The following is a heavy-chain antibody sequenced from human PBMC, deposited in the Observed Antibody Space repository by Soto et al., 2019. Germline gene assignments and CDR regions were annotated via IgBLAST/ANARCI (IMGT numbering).Heavy chain of an antibody. V-gene: IGHV3-23*01. CDR1: GFSFTNFA. CDR3: GKDDFTDRGDDYFDY. CDR2: IGASGDIT. J-gene: IGHJ4*02. D-gene: IGHD2-21*02. Sequence: GGSLRLSCAASGFSFTNFAMSWVRQAPGKGLEWVAGIGASGDITWYADPVKGRLSISRDNSKNTLYLQLNSLRFEDTAVYYCGKDDFTDRGDDYFDYWGPGTLVTVSS.